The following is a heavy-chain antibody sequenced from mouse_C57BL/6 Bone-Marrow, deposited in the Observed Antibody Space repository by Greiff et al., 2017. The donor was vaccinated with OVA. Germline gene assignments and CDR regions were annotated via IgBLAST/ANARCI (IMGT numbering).Heavy chain of an antibody. CDR3: ARGGIYYGNYLYFDY. D-gene: IGHD2-1*01. CDR2: IYPGSGSP. J-gene: IGHJ2*01. CDR1: GYTFTSYW. V-gene: IGHV1-55*01. Sequence: VQLQQPGAELVKPGASVQMSCKASGYTFTSYWITWVKQRPGQGLEWIGDIYPGSGSPNYNEKFKSKATLTVDTSSSTAYMQLSSLTSEDSAVYYCARGGIYYGNYLYFDYWGQGTTLTVSS.